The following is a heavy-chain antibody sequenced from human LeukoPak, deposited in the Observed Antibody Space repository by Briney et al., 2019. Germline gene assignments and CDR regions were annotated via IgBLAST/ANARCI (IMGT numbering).Heavy chain of an antibody. CDR2: IYYTGKN. Sequence: PSETLSLTCAVSGGSINSHDGGCVRKPPGKALQSIGDIYYTGKNNYNPSLKSRVTISLDTSKDHLSLNLTSVLAADTAIYYCVRRDTGWNYFDYWGQGILVTVSS. CDR1: GGSINSHD. CDR3: VRRDTGWNYFDY. V-gene: IGHV4-59*08. J-gene: IGHJ4*02. D-gene: IGHD6-19*01.